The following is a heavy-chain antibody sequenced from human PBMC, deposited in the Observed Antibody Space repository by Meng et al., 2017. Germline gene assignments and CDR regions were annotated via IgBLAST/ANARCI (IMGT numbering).Heavy chain of an antibody. CDR1: GFTFNDYW. D-gene: IGHD1-1*01. V-gene: IGHV3-74*02. CDR2: ISGDGSIT. CDR3: LDEAPRSDY. Sequence: HLVYARGCMVTSVVSLRLACAASGFTFNDYWMHWVRHVTGKGLVWVSRISGDGSITNYADSVKGRFTISRDNAKNTLYLQMNSLRPEDTAVYYCLDEAPRSDYWGQGSLVTVSS. J-gene: IGHJ4*02.